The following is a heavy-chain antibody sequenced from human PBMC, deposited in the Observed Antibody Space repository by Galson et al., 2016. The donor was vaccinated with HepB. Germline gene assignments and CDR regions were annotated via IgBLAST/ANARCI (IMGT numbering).Heavy chain of an antibody. CDR3: TTQLQLEPAGF. D-gene: IGHD1-1*01. CDR2: FAPEDGET. CDR1: GYTLNEVS. J-gene: IGHJ4*02. Sequence: SVKVSCKVSGYTLNEVSIHWVRQAPGRGLEWMGGFAPEDGETINAQKFQGRVTMTEDKSTDTAYMELSSLRSGDTAVFYCTTQLQLEPAGFWGQGTLVTVSS. V-gene: IGHV1-24*01.